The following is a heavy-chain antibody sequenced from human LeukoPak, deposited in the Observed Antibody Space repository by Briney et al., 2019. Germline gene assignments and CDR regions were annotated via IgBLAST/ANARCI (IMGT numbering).Heavy chain of an antibody. Sequence: GGSLRLSCAASGFTFSSYAMHWVRQAPGKGLEWVAVISYVGSNKYYADSVKGRFTISRDNSKNTLYLQMNSLRAEDTAVYYCARGSPAHPDYYDSSAFDCWGQGTLVTVSS. D-gene: IGHD3-22*01. CDR1: GFTFSSYA. J-gene: IGHJ4*02. V-gene: IGHV3-30-3*01. CDR2: ISYVGSNK. CDR3: ARGSPAHPDYYDSSAFDC.